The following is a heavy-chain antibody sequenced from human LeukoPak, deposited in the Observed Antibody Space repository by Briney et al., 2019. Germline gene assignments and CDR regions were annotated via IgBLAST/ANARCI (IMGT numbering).Heavy chain of an antibody. J-gene: IGHJ3*02. CDR2: ISYDRSNK. Sequence: PGRSLRLSCAASGFTFSSYGLPWVRQAPGKGLEWVAVISYDRSNKYYADSGKGRFTISKDNSKNTLYLQMNNLRAEDTAVYYWAKLPVEMATIFAFDIWGQGTMVTVSS. CDR3: AKLPVEMATIFAFDI. V-gene: IGHV3-30*18. CDR1: GFTFSSYG. D-gene: IGHD5-24*01.